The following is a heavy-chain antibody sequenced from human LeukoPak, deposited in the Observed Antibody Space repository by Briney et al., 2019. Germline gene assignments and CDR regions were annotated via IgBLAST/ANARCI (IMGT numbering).Heavy chain of an antibody. V-gene: IGHV4-39*01. CDR2: IYYTGTT. Sequence: PSETLSLTSTVSGGSISSSNYYWGWNGQPPGKGLEWIASIYYTGTTYYNPSLNSRVTISVDMSMNQFSLKLSSVTAADTAVYYCRAFYGFWLFDYWGQGTLVTVSS. CDR3: RAFYGFWLFDY. CDR1: GGSISSSNYY. D-gene: IGHD3-3*01. J-gene: IGHJ4*02.